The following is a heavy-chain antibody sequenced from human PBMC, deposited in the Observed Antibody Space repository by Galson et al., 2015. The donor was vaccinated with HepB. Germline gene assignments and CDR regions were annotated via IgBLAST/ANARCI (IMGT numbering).Heavy chain of an antibody. D-gene: IGHD3-22*01. CDR3: TTDRITMIVVVITPQFDY. Sequence: SLRLSCAASGFTFSNAWMSWVRQAPGKGLEWVGRIKSKTDGGTTDYAAPVKGRFTISRDDSKNTLYLQMNSLKTEDTAVYYCTTDRITMIVVVITPQFDYWGQGTLVTVSS. V-gene: IGHV3-15*01. CDR1: GFTFSNAW. J-gene: IGHJ4*02. CDR2: IKSKTDGGTT.